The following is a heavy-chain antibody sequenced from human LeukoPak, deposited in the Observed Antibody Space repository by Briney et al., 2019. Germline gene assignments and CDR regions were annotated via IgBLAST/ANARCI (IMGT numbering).Heavy chain of an antibody. CDR1: GGSISSGSYY. D-gene: IGHD3-22*01. CDR2: IYTSGST. Sequence: PSETLSLTCTVSGGSISSGSYYWSWIRQPAGKGLEWIGRIYTSGSTNYNPSLKSRVTMSVDTSKNQFSLKLSSVTAADTAVYYCQRQGYYDSSGYYEPWGQGTLVTVSS. CDR3: QRQGYYDSSGYYEP. J-gene: IGHJ5*02. V-gene: IGHV4-61*02.